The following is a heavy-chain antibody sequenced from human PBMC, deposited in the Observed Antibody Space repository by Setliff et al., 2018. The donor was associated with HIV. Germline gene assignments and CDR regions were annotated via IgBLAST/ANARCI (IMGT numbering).Heavy chain of an antibody. CDR1: GYSISSGYY. V-gene: IGHV4-38-2*02. CDR2: NYHSGST. D-gene: IGHD3-22*01. CDR3: ARDFDYYDSSGPTLCYFDY. Sequence: SETLSLTCAVSGYSISSGYYWGWIRQPPGKGLEWIGSNYHSGSTYYNPSLKSRVTISVDTSKNQFSLKLSSVTAADTAVYYCARDFDYYDSSGPTLCYFDYWGQGTLVTVSS. J-gene: IGHJ4*02.